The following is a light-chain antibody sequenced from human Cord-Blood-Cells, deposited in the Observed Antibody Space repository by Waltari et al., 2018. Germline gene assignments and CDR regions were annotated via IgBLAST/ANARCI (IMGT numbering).Light chain of an antibody. CDR3: SSYTSSSFVV. CDR2: EVS. J-gene: IGLJ2*01. V-gene: IGLV2-14*01. Sequence: QSALTQPASVSGSPGQSITISCTGTSSDVGGYNYVSWYQQHPGKAPKLMIYEVSNRPSGVSNRFSGSKSGNTAYLTISGLQAEDEADYYCSSYTSSSFVVFGGGTKLTVL. CDR1: SSDVGGYNY.